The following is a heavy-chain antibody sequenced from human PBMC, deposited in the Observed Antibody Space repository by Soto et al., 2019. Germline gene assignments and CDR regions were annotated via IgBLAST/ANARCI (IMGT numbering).Heavy chain of an antibody. CDR1: GGSFSSYA. CDR2: IIPIFGTA. J-gene: IGHJ4*02. V-gene: IGHV1-69*13. Sequence: PVKGSCKASGGSFSSYAFSWVRQAPGQGLEWMGGIIPIFGTANYAQKFQGRVTITADESTSTAYMELSSLRSEDTAVYYCARAIRDGYNFGFDYWGQGTLVTVSS. CDR3: ARAIRDGYNFGFDY. D-gene: IGHD5-12*01.